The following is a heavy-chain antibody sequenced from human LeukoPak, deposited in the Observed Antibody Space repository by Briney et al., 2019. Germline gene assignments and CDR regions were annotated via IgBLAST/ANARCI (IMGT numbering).Heavy chain of an antibody. V-gene: IGHV1-46*01. CDR1: GYTFTSYY. D-gene: IGHD1-26*01. Sequence: ASVKVSCKASGYTFTSYYMHWVRQAPEQGLEWMGIINPSGGSTSYAQKFQGRVTMTRDTSTSTVYMELSSLRSEDTAVYYCAGEYSGSYAFDYWGQGTLVTVSS. CDR3: AGEYSGSYAFDY. CDR2: INPSGGST. J-gene: IGHJ4*02.